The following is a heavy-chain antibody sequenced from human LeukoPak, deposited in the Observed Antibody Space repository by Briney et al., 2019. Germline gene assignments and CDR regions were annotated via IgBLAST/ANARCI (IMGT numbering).Heavy chain of an antibody. D-gene: IGHD5-12*01. CDR3: ARAGYSDYDYPLDGFDI. CDR1: GYTFTSYG. J-gene: IGHJ3*02. CDR2: ISAYNGNT. V-gene: IGHV1-18*01. Sequence: ASVKVSCKASGYTFTSYGISWVRQAPGQGLEWMGWISAYNGNTNYAQKLQGRVTMTTDTSTSTAYMELRSLRSDDTAVYYCARAGYSDYDYPLDGFDIWGQGTMVTVSS.